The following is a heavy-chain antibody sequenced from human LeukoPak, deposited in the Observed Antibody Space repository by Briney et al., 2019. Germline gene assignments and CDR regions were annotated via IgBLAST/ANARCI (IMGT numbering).Heavy chain of an antibody. J-gene: IGHJ5*02. CDR1: GYTFTSYG. Sequence: VASVKVSCKASGYTFTSYGISWVRQAPGQGLEWMGWISAYNGNTNYAQKLQGRVTMTTDTSTSTAYMELRSLRSDDTAVYYCARNYYDSSGYYSWFGPWGQGTLVTVSS. D-gene: IGHD3-22*01. CDR2: ISAYNGNT. CDR3: ARNYYDSSGYYSWFGP. V-gene: IGHV1-18*01.